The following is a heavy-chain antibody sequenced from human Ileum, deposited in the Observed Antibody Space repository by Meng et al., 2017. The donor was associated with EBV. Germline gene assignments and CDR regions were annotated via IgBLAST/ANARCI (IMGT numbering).Heavy chain of an antibody. CDR1: GGSFSGYN. D-gene: IGHD3-10*01. CDR3: ARGNKVSDRGFDY. J-gene: IGHJ4*02. V-gene: IGHV4-34*01. Sequence: QVQLPQWGAGLLKPSETLSRTCAVYGGSFSGYNWSWIRQPPGKGLEWIGEINHSGSTNYNPSLKSRVTISVDTSKNQFSLKLSSVTAADTAVYYCARGNKVSDRGFDYWGQGTLVTVSS. CDR2: INHSGST.